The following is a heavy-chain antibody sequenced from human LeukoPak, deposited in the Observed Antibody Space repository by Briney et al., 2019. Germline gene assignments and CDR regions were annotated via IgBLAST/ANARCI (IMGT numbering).Heavy chain of an antibody. CDR2: IYSGGST. Sequence: GGSLRLSCAASGFTVSSNYMSWVRQAPGKGLEWVSVIYSGGSTYYADSVKGRFTISRDNSKNTLYLQMNSLRAEDAAVYYCARDRGRRRMITFGDAFDIWGQGTRVTVSS. CDR3: ARDRGRRRMITFGDAFDI. J-gene: IGHJ3*02. CDR1: GFTVSSNY. D-gene: IGHD3-16*01. V-gene: IGHV3-66*01.